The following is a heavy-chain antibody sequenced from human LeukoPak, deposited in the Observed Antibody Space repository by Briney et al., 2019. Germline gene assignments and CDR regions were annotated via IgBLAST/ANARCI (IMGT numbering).Heavy chain of an antibody. Sequence: PGGSLRLSCAASGFTFTTYGLHWVGQAPGKGLEWVAAIASNGGSEYYADSVKGRFTISRDNSKNTLFLQMNSLRPDDTAVYYCAKRGHYSINWYHYFDYWGQGTLVTVSS. CDR3: AKRGHYSINWYHYFDY. D-gene: IGHD6-13*01. CDR2: IASNGGSE. CDR1: GFTFTTYG. J-gene: IGHJ4*02. V-gene: IGHV3-30*18.